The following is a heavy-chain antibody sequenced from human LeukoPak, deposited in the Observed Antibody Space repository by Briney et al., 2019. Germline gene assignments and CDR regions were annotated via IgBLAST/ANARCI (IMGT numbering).Heavy chain of an antibody. D-gene: IGHD4-17*01. CDR3: ARGGSDYGDYGYHWFDP. V-gene: IGHV3-21*01. J-gene: IGHJ5*02. CDR1: GFTFSSYS. Sequence: PGGSLRLSCAASGFTFSSYSMNWVRQAPGKGLEWVSSISSSSSYIYYADSVKGRFTISRDNAKNSLYLQMNSLRAEDTAVYYCARGGSDYGDYGYHWFDPWGQGTLVTVSS. CDR2: ISSSSSYI.